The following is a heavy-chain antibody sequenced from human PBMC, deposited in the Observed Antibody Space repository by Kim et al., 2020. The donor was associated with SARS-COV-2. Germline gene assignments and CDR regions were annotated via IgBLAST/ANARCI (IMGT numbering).Heavy chain of an antibody. D-gene: IGHD3-10*01. J-gene: IGHJ3*02. Sequence: EPVKGRFTISRNNSTNTLYLQMNSLRAEDTAVYYCAKVGSMVRARGAFDIWGQGTMVTVSS. V-gene: IGHV3-23*03. CDR3: AKVGSMVRARGAFDI.